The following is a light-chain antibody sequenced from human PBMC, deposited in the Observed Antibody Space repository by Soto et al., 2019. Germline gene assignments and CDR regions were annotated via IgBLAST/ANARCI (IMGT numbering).Light chain of an antibody. CDR3: SSYTSSSTWGNV. V-gene: IGLV2-14*01. CDR1: SSDVGGYNY. CDR2: EVS. J-gene: IGLJ1*01. Sequence: QSALTQPASVSGSPGQSITISCTGTSSDVGGYNYVSWYQQHPGKAPKLMIYEVSNRPSGVSNRFSGSKSGNTASLTISGLQAEDEADYYCSSYTSSSTWGNVFGPGTKLTVL.